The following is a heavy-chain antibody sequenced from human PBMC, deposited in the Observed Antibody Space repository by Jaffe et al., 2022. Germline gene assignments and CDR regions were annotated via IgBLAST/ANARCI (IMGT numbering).Heavy chain of an antibody. CDR3: ARQDRGIRFLEWDDAFDI. D-gene: IGHD3-3*01. J-gene: IGHJ3*02. Sequence: QLQLQESGPGLVKPSETLSLTCTVSGGSISSSSYYWGWIRQPPGKGLEWIGSIYYSGSTYYNPSLKSRVTISVDTSKNQFSLKLSSVTAADTAVYYCARQDRGIRFLEWDDAFDIWGQGTMVTVSS. CDR1: GGSISSSSYY. CDR2: IYYSGST. V-gene: IGHV4-39*01.